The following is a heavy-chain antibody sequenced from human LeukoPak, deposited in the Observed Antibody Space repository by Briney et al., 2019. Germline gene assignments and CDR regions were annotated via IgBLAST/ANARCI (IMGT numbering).Heavy chain of an antibody. CDR3: ARLDCLSDECYNY. J-gene: IGHJ4*02. CDR2: INYSGTS. D-gene: IGHD2-21*01. V-gene: IGHV4-59*08. CDR1: GNSTTSDF. Sequence: SETLSLTCIVSGNSTTSDFWSWIRQSRGKGLEWIGYINYSGTSEYDPSLKSRVTISVDRSRRRVSLKMRSVTAADTAVYYCARLDCLSDECYNYWAVGALVTVSS.